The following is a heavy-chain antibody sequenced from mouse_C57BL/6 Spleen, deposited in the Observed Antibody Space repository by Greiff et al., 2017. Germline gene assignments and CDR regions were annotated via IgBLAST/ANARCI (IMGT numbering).Heavy chain of an antibody. V-gene: IGHV1-62-2*01. CDR3: ARIPDYYGSSYGFAY. D-gene: IGHD1-1*01. Sequence: QVQLQQSGAELVKPGASVKLSCKASGYTFTEYTIHWVKQRSGQGLEWIGWFYPGSGSIKYNEKFKGKATLTADKSSSTAYMELRSLTSEDSAVYFCARIPDYYGSSYGFAYWGQGTLVTVSA. CDR1: GYTFTEYT. J-gene: IGHJ3*01. CDR2: FYPGSGSI.